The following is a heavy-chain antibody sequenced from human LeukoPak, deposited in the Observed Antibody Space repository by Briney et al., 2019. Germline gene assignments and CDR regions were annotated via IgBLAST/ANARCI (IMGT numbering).Heavy chain of an antibody. CDR3: ARFNSSSWYGDDY. CDR2: IYYSGST. CDR1: GGSISSYY. D-gene: IGHD6-13*01. V-gene: IGHV4-59*12. Sequence: PSETLSLTCTVSGGSISSYYWSWIRQPPGKGLEWIGYIYYSGSTNYNPSLKSRVTISVDTSKNQFSLKLSSVTAADSALYYCARFNSSSWYGDDYWGQGTLVTVSS. J-gene: IGHJ4*02.